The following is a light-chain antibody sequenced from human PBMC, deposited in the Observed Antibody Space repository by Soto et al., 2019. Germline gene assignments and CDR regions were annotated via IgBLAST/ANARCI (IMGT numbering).Light chain of an antibody. Sequence: QSALTQPRSVSGSPGQSVTISCTGTSSDVGGYNYVSWYQQHPGKAPKLMIYDVSKRPSGVPDRFSGSKSGNTASLTISGLKAEDYADYYCCSYAGSYYVFGTGTKLTFL. CDR3: CSYAGSYYV. CDR1: SSDVGGYNY. CDR2: DVS. V-gene: IGLV2-11*01. J-gene: IGLJ1*01.